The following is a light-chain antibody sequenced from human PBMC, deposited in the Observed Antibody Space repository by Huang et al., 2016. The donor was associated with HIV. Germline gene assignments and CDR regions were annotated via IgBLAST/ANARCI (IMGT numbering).Light chain of an antibody. CDR3: QQYAGSPYT. Sequence: EIVLTQSPGTLSLSPGERATLSCRASQPVSSRRLAWYQQKPGQAPRLLIHVASTRATGIPERFSGSGSGTDFTLSISRLEPEDFAVYFCQQYAGSPYTFGQGTKLEIK. CDR1: QPVSSRR. CDR2: VAS. V-gene: IGKV3-20*01. J-gene: IGKJ2*01.